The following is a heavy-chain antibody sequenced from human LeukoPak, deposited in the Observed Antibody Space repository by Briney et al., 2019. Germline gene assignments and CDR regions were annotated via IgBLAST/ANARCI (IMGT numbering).Heavy chain of an antibody. D-gene: IGHD3-16*02. Sequence: GGSLRLSCAASGFTFKNYAMSWVRQAPGKGLEWVSAIGGTGSSTYYADSVQGRFTISRDNSKNTLYLQMNSLRVEDTAVYYCAKSLGGYPLDAFDIWGQGTMATVSS. CDR1: GFTFKNYA. CDR2: IGGTGSST. V-gene: IGHV3-23*01. J-gene: IGHJ3*02. CDR3: AKSLGGYPLDAFDI.